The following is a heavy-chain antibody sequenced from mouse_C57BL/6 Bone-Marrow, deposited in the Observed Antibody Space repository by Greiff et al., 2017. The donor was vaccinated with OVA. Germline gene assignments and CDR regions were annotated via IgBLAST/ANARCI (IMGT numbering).Heavy chain of an antibody. V-gene: IGHV1-50*01. Sequence: VQLQQPGAELVKPGASVKLSCKASGYTFTSYWMKWVKQRPGQGLEWIGEIDPSDSYTNYNQKFKGKATLTVDTSSSTAYMQLSSLTSEDSAVYDCSIDSSDYLFAYWGQGTLVTVSA. J-gene: IGHJ3*01. D-gene: IGHD3-2*02. CDR3: SIDSSDYLFAY. CDR1: GYTFTSYW. CDR2: IDPSDSYT.